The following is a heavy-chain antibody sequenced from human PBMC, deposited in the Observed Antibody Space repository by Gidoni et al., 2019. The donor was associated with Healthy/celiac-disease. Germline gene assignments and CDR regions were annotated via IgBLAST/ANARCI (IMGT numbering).Heavy chain of an antibody. V-gene: IGHV4-31*03. D-gene: IGHD6-19*01. J-gene: IGHJ6*02. CDR1: GGSISSGGYY. CDR3: ARGSGWYRDYYYGMDV. CDR2: IYYSGST. Sequence: QVQLQESGPGLVKPSQTLSLTCTVSGGSISSGGYYWSWIRQHPGKGLEWIGYIYYSGSTYYNPSLKSRVTISVDTSKNQFSLKLSSVTAADTAVYYCARGSGWYRDYYYGMDVWGQGTTVTVSS.